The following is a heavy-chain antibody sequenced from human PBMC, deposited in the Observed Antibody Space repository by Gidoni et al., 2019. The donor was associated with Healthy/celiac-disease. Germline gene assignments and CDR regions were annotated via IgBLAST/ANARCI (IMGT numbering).Heavy chain of an antibody. V-gene: IGHV3-30*01. J-gene: IGHJ6*03. CDR1: GFTFRSYA. D-gene: IGHD5-18*01. CDR2: ISYDGSNK. Sequence: QVQLVESGGGVVQPGRSLRLSCAASGFTFRSYAMHWVRQAPGKGLEWVAVISYDGSNKYYADSVKCRFTISRDNSKNTLYLQMNSLRAEDTAVYYCARGGYSYGPPPYYYYYYMDVWGKGTTVTVSS. CDR3: ARGGYSYGPPPYYYYYYMDV.